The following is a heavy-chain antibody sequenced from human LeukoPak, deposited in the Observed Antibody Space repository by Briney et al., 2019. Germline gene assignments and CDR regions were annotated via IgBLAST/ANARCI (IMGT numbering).Heavy chain of an antibody. CDR3: ARSIPYGTTWYGRSDY. V-gene: IGHV3-7*03. D-gene: IGHD6-13*01. J-gene: IGHJ4*02. CDR2: IKPDGTTK. Sequence: GGSLRLSCAASGFPFRSYSMTWVRQAPGKGLEWVASIKPDGTTKFYVDSVKGRFTISRDNALNSLYLQMNSLRAEDTAIYYCARSIPYGTTWYGRSDYWGQGTLVTVSS. CDR1: GFPFRSYS.